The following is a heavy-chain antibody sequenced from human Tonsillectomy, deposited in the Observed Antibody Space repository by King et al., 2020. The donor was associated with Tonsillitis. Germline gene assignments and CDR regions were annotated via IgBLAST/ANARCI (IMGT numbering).Heavy chain of an antibody. Sequence: VQLVESGGGLVQPGGSLRLSCAASGFTFSSYAMSWVRQAPGKGLEWVSTISGSGGSTYYADSVKGRFTISRDNSKNTLYLQMNSLRAEDTAVYYCAKGGGTMWYCSGGSCYPFDYWGRGTLVTVSS. D-gene: IGHD2-15*01. CDR1: GFTFSSYA. CDR2: ISGSGGST. CDR3: AKGGGTMWYCSGGSCYPFDY. J-gene: IGHJ4*02. V-gene: IGHV3-23*04.